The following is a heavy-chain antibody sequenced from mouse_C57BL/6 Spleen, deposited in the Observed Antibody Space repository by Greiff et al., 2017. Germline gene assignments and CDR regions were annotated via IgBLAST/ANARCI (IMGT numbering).Heavy chain of an antibody. V-gene: IGHV1-50*01. CDR2: IDPSDSYT. CDR1: GYTFTSYW. D-gene: IGHD2-3*01. CDR3: ASYDYLDY. J-gene: IGHJ2*01. Sequence: QVQLKQPGAELVKPGASVKLSCKASGYTFTSYWMQWVKQRPGQGLEWIGAIDPSDSYTNYNQKFKGKATLTVDTSSSTAYMQLSSLTSEDSAVYYCASYDYLDYWGQGTTLTVSS.